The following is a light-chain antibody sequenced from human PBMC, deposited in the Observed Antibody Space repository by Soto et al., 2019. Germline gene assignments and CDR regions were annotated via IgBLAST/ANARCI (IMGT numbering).Light chain of an antibody. V-gene: IGKV3-20*01. CDR3: QQYGSAPRT. CDR1: QSVSSDS. J-gene: IGKJ1*01. Sequence: EIVLTQSPGTLSLSPGERAILSCRASQSVSSDSLAWYRQKPGQAPRLLVYDASSRATGIPDRFSGSGSGTDFTLTISRLEPEDFAVYYCQQYGSAPRTLGQGTKVEIK. CDR2: DAS.